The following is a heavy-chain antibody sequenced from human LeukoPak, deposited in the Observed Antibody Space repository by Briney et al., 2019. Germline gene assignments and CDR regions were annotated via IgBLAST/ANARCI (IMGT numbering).Heavy chain of an antibody. J-gene: IGHJ4*02. V-gene: IGHV1-2*02. CDR3: ARDPRYCSSTSCYTGDY. D-gene: IGHD2-2*02. Sequence: ASVKVSCKASGYTFTGYYMHWVRQAPGQGLEWMGWINPNSGGTNYAQKFQGRVTMTRDTSISTAYMELSRLRSDDTAVYYCARDPRYCSSTSCYTGDYWGQGTLVTVSS. CDR2: INPNSGGT. CDR1: GYTFTGYY.